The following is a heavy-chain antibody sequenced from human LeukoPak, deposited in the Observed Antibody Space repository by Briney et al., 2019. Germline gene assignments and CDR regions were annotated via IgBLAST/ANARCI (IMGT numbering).Heavy chain of an antibody. D-gene: IGHD3-10*01. CDR2: IIPIFGTA. J-gene: IGHJ6*03. CDR1: GGTFSSYA. V-gene: IGHV1-69*06. Sequence: ASVKVSCKASGGTFSSYAISWVRQAPGQGLEWMGGIIPIFGTANYAQKFQGRVTITADKSTSTAYMELSSLRSEDTAVYSCARAAVLLWFGERGDNYYYMDVWGKGTTVTVSS. CDR3: ARAAVLLWFGERGDNYYYMDV.